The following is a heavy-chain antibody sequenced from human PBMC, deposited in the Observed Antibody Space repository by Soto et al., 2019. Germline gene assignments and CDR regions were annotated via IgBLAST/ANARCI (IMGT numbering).Heavy chain of an antibody. CDR2: ISGSGGST. V-gene: IGHV3-23*01. J-gene: IGHJ4*02. Sequence: EVQLLESGGGLVQPGGSLRLSCAASGFTFSSYAMSWVRQAPGKGLEWVSAISGSGGSTYYADSMKGRFTISRDNSKNTLYLQMNSLRAEDTAVYYCAKLTDPDYYDSSGYPLGTFDYWGQGTLVTVSS. D-gene: IGHD3-22*01. CDR1: GFTFSSYA. CDR3: AKLTDPDYYDSSGYPLGTFDY.